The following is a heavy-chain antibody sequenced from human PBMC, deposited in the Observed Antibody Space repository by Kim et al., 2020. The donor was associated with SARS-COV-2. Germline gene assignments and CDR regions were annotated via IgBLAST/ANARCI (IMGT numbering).Heavy chain of an antibody. D-gene: IGHD3-10*01. J-gene: IGHJ4*02. CDR1: GGSISSYY. CDR2: IYYSGST. V-gene: IGHV4-59*13. Sequence: SETLSLTCTVSGGSISSYYWSWIRQPPGKGLEWIGYIYYSGSTNYNPSLKSRVTISVDTSKNQFSLKLSSVTAADTAVYYCARGIGWFGDDYWGQGTLVTVSS. CDR3: ARGIGWFGDDY.